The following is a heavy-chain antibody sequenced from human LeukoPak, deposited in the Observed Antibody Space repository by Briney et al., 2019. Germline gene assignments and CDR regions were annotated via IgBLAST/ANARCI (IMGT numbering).Heavy chain of an antibody. Sequence: PRRSPRPSFAPSGPTLDDSAMHWIRQAPGKGLDRVSGISYNSNRIDYAESVKGRFTISRDNAKSSLYLQMNGLTTEDTAFYYCAKVGNQWGEYDHWGQGVLVTVSS. CDR2: ISYNSNRI. J-gene: IGHJ4*02. CDR1: GPTLDDSA. CDR3: AKVGNQWGEYDH. V-gene: IGHV3-9*01. D-gene: IGHD3-10*01.